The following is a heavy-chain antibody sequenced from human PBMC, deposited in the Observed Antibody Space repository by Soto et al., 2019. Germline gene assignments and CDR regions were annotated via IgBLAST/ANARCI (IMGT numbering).Heavy chain of an antibody. CDR3: ARGTSHYYYYMDV. CDR2: VWYDGSRT. Sequence: QEQLVESGGGVVQPGGSLRLSCEASGFSFSYYGLHWVRQAPGKGLEWVSLVWYDGSRTYYSDSVKGRFTISRDNFKKTVDLQMNGLRVEDTSLYYSARGTSHYYYYMDVWGEGTTVTVSS. D-gene: IGHD3-16*01. CDR1: GFSFSYYG. V-gene: IGHV3-33*01. J-gene: IGHJ6*03.